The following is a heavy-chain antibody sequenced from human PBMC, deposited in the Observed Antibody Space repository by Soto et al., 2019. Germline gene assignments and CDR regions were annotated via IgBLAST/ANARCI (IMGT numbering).Heavy chain of an antibody. CDR2: IIPMFGSV. V-gene: IGHV1-69*18. CDR1: RGTFRSNQ. Sequence: QVQLVQSGAEVKKPGSSVKVSCKPSRGTFRSNQVTWLRQVPGQGIEWIGTIIPMFGSVTYAQRFLDRVTLTADDATHTAYMELSSQRYGDTAIYYCARETSGDDSKWFDLWGQGTQVTV. D-gene: IGHD5-12*01. CDR3: ARETSGDDSKWFDL. J-gene: IGHJ5*02.